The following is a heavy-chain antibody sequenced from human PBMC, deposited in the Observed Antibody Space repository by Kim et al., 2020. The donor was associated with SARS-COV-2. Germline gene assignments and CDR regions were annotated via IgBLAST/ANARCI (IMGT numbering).Heavy chain of an antibody. CDR3: ARVPNWGWRPFNWYFDL. Sequence: GGSLRLSCAASGITFSNYGMHWVRQTPGKGLEWVAVIWYDGSNTYYADSVKGRFTISRDNSKNTLYLQMNSLRAEDTAVYYCARVPNWGWRPFNWYFDLWGRGTLVTVSS. J-gene: IGHJ2*01. D-gene: IGHD7-27*01. V-gene: IGHV3-33*01. CDR2: IWYDGSNT. CDR1: GITFSNYG.